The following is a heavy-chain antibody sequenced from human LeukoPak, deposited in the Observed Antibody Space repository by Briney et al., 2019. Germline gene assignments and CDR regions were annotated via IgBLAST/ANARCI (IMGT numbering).Heavy chain of an antibody. CDR3: ARLPYQGSSLDY. J-gene: IGHJ4*02. CDR2: IYYSGST. Sequence: RASETLSLTCTVSGGSISSSSYYWGWIRQPPGKGLEWIGSIYYSGSTYYNPSLKSRVTISVDTSKNQFSLKLSSVTAADTAIYYCARLPYQGSSLDYWGQGTLVTVSS. V-gene: IGHV4-39*07. CDR1: GGSISSSSYY.